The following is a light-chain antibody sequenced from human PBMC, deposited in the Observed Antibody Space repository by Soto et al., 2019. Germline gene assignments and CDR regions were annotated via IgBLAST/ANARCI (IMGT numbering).Light chain of an antibody. Sequence: DILLTQSPSSLSASVGDRVTIICRASQNINTYLNWYQHKPGKATKLLIYAASNLQVGVPTRFSGSGSATDFTLTINSMQTEDFATYFCQQSYGTPMWTFGQGTKVEMK. V-gene: IGKV1-39*01. CDR2: AAS. CDR1: QNINTY. J-gene: IGKJ1*01. CDR3: QQSYGTPMWT.